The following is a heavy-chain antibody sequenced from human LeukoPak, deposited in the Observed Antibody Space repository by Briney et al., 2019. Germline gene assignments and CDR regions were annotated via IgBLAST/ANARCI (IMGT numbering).Heavy chain of an antibody. D-gene: IGHD3-10*01. J-gene: IGHJ4*02. CDR1: GYRFSTYW. CDR3: ARHYGSLFDY. CDR2: IDPSDSYT. V-gene: IGHV5-10-1*01. Sequence: GESLKISCKGSGYRFSTYWIAWVRQMPGKGLEWMGRIDPSDSYTNYSPSFQGHVTISADKSISTAYLQWSSLKASDSAMYYCARHYGSLFDYWGQGTLVTVSS.